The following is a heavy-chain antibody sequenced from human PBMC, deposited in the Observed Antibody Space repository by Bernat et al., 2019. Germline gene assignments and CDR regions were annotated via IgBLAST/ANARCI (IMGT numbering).Heavy chain of an antibody. D-gene: IGHD2-8*02. V-gene: IGHV3-33*01. J-gene: IGHJ3*02. CDR3: AGEGSAVYCTGGVCYGRFRDAFDI. CDR1: GFTFSSYC. Sequence: QVQLVESGGGVVQPGRSLRLSCAASGFTFSSYCMHWVRQAPGKGLEWVAVIWYDGSNKYYADSVKGRFTISSDNSKNTLYLQMNSLRAEDTAVYYCAGEGSAVYCTGGVCYGRFRDAFDIWGQGTMVTVSS. CDR2: IWYDGSNK.